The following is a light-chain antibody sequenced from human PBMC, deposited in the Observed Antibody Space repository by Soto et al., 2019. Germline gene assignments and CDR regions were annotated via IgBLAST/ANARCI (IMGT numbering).Light chain of an antibody. Sequence: SYVLTQPPSVSVSPGKTATITCGGNNIGSQSVHWYQQKPGQAPVLVMFYDRVRPSGIPDRFSGSNSGNTATLTISRVEAGDEADYYCQVWDNSGDHLGVVGGGTKLTVL. CDR3: QVWDNSGDHLGV. V-gene: IGLV3-21*01. CDR2: YDR. CDR1: NIGSQS. J-gene: IGLJ3*02.